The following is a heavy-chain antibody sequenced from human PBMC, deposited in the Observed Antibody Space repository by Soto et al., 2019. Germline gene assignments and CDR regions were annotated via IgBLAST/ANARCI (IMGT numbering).Heavy chain of an antibody. CDR2: IHGGNGKT. CDR1: GYTFTSYA. CDR3: VRDWICSGGSGYRLDS. J-gene: IGHJ4*02. Sequence: ASVKVSCKASGYTFTSYAMHWVRQAPGQRLEWMGWIHGGNGKTRYSQKFQGRVTITRDTSASTVYMELSSLRSEDTAVYYCVRDWICSGGSGYRLDSWGQGTRVTVSS. D-gene: IGHD2-15*01. V-gene: IGHV1-3*01.